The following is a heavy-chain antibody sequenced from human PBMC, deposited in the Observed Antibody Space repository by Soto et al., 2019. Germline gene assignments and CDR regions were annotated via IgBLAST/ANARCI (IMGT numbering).Heavy chain of an antibody. CDR2: ISVDGGDT. J-gene: IGHJ6*03. Sequence: PWRSLRLSCAASGFTLSDYWLHWVRQVPGKGLLWVSSISVDGGDTTYADSVKGRFTISRDNSKNTLYLQMNSLRAEDTAVYYCAKKSGPITTTPFYYYYYMDVWGKGTTVTVSS. CDR1: GFTLSDYW. D-gene: IGHD1-26*01. CDR3: AKKSGPITTTPFYYYYYMDV. V-gene: IGHV3-74*01.